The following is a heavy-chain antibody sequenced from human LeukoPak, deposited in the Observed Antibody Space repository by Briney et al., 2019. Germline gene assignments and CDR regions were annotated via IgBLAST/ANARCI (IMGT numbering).Heavy chain of an antibody. CDR3: ASATVSYGSGSYYNPYYYYYMDV. Sequence: SETLSLTCAVSGGSISSSNWWSWVRQPPGKGLEWIGEIYHSGSTNYNPSLKSRVTISVDKSKNQFSLKLSSVTAADTAVYYCASATVSYGSGSYYNPYYYYYMDVWGKGTTVTVSS. D-gene: IGHD3-10*01. CDR1: GGSISSSNW. V-gene: IGHV4-4*02. J-gene: IGHJ6*03. CDR2: IYHSGST.